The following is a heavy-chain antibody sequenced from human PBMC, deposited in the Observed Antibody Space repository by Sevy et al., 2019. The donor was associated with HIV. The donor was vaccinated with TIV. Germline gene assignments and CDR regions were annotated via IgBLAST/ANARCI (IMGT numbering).Heavy chain of an antibody. V-gene: IGHV3-30*18. CDR1: GITFTTSG. Sequence: GGSLRLSCAVSGITFTTSGMHWVRQAPGKGLERVAVISYDGRNKFYGDSVKGRFTISRDNSKNMLYLQVNSLTTEDTAVYYCAKDFTGYNGMDVWGQGTMVTVSS. D-gene: IGHD3-9*01. CDR3: AKDFTGYNGMDV. CDR2: ISYDGRNK. J-gene: IGHJ6*02.